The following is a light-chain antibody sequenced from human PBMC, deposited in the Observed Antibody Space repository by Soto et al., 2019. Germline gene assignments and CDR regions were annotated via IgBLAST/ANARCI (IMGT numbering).Light chain of an antibody. V-gene: IGKV1-6*01. CDR1: QGIRSE. J-gene: IGKJ4*01. CDR3: IQDYNYPLT. Sequence: AIQMTQSPSSLFASVGDRVTITCRASQGIRSELGWYQQKPGKAPNLLIYTASTLQSGVPSRFSGSGSGTDFTLTISSLQPEDFATYYCIQDYNYPLTFGGGTKV. CDR2: TAS.